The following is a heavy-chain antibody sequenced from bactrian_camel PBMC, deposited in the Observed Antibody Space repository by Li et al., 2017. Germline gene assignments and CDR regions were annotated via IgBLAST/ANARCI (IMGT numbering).Heavy chain of an antibody. CDR1: GISVYAYDNGC. CDR2: VFGQQTA. CDR3: AANGRSHCLSNPLESRAFTL. J-gene: IGHJ4*01. Sequence: HVQLVESGGGSVQAGGSLRLSCTATGISVYAYDNGCLAWFRQGQGTERQAIAQVFGQQTATYADSVKGRFTISKDNADNTLYLQMDGLKPEDTDRYYCAANGRSHCLSNPLESRAFTLWGQGTQVTVS. D-gene: IGHD2*01. V-gene: IGHV3S53*01.